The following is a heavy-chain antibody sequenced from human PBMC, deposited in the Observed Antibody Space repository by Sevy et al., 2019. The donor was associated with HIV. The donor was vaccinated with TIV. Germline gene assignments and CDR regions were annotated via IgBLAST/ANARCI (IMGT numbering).Heavy chain of an antibody. V-gene: IGHV3-23*01. CDR3: AKDLRFLEWLPKPFDY. Sequence: GGSLRLSCAASGFTFSSYAMSWVRQAPGKGLEGVSAISGSGGSTYYADSVKGRFTISRDNSKNTLYLQMNSLRAEDTAVYYCAKDLRFLEWLPKPFDYWGQGTLVTVSS. D-gene: IGHD3-3*01. CDR1: GFTFSSYA. J-gene: IGHJ4*02. CDR2: ISGSGGST.